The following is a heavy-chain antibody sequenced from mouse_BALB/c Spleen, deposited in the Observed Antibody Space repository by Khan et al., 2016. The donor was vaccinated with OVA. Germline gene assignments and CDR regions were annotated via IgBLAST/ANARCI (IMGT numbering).Heavy chain of an antibody. V-gene: IGHV3-8*02. D-gene: IGHD2-14*01. J-gene: IGHJ3*01. Sequence: EVQLQESGPSLVKPSQTLSLTCSVTGDSITSGYWCWIRKFPGNKLEYMGYILYSGSTYYNPSLKSRLSISRHTSHTQTYLQLNSVTTEDTATYYCARSTYRYAFAYWGQGTLVTVAA. CDR3: ARSTYRYAFAY. CDR2: ILYSGST. CDR1: GDSITSGY.